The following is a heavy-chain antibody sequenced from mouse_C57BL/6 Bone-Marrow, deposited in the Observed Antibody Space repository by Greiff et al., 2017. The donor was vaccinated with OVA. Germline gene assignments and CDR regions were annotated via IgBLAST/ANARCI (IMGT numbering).Heavy chain of an antibody. CDR1: GYTFTNYW. CDR2: IYPGGGYT. Sequence: VQLQQSGAELVRPGTSVKMSCKASGYTFTNYWIGWAKQRPGHGLEWIGDIYPGGGYTNYNEKFKGTATLTADKSSSTAYMQFSSLTSEDSAIYYCARNDYDRTWFAYWGRGTLVTVSA. V-gene: IGHV1-63*01. CDR3: ARNDYDRTWFAY. J-gene: IGHJ3*01. D-gene: IGHD2-4*01.